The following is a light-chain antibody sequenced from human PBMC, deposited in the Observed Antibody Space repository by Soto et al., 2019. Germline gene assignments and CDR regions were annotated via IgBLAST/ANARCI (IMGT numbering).Light chain of an antibody. Sequence: DIQMTQSPSALSASVGDRVTITCRPSQNVDSWLAWYQQKPGKAPKFLIYHASSLESGVPSRFSGSASGTEFTLTISSLLPDDFATYFCQQYDSYPLTFGGGTKVDIK. CDR3: QQYDSYPLT. J-gene: IGKJ4*01. CDR1: QNVDSW. V-gene: IGKV1-5*01. CDR2: HAS.